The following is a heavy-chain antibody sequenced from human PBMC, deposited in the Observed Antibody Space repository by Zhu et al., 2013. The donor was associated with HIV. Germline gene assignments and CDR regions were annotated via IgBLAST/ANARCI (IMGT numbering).Heavy chain of an antibody. V-gene: IGHV1-2*02. J-gene: IGHJ4*02. CDR1: GYTFTGYY. D-gene: IGHD6-13*01. CDR3: ARGGRTLGRAAAGTWKGYFDY. Sequence: VQLVQSGAEVKKPGASVKVSCKASGYTFTGYYMHWVRQAPGQGLEWMGWINPNSGGTNYAQKFQGRVTMTRDTSISTAYMELSRLRSDDTAVYYCARGGRTLGRAAAGTWKGYFDYWGQGTLVTVSS. CDR2: INPNSGGT.